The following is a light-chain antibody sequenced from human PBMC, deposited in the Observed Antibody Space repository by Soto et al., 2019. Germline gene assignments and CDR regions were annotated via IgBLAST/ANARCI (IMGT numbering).Light chain of an antibody. Sequence: EIVLTQSPGTLSLSPGERATLSCRASQSVSSSYLAWYQQKPGQAPRLLIYGASSRATGIPDRLSGSGSGTDFTLTISRLEPEDFAVYYCQQYGSSLTWTFGQGTKVESK. J-gene: IGKJ1*01. CDR2: GAS. V-gene: IGKV3-20*01. CDR1: QSVSSSY. CDR3: QQYGSSLTWT.